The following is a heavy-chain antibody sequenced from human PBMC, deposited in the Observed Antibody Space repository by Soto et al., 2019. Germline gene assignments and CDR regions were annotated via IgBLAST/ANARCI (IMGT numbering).Heavy chain of an antibody. Sequence: GGSLRLSCAASGFSFSNYTMSWVRQAPGKGLEWVSAISGNGGSTYHADSVKGRFTISRDNSKNTLYLQMDSLRAEDTAVYYCAKDLTSYDFWSGPYYMDVWGKGTTVTVSS. CDR1: GFSFSNYT. D-gene: IGHD3-3*01. CDR3: AKDLTSYDFWSGPYYMDV. CDR2: ISGNGGST. J-gene: IGHJ6*03. V-gene: IGHV3-23*01.